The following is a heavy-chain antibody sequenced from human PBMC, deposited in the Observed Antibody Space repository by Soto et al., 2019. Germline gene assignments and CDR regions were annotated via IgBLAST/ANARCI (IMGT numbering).Heavy chain of an antibody. J-gene: IGHJ6*02. V-gene: IGHV1-2*02. Sequence: QVQLVQSGTEVKRPGDSVKVSCKASGYTFTGYYVHWVRQAPGQGLWWMVWINPNSGDTYLAQRLQGRVTMNRDTSIGTAYMELRGLTSDDTAEYYCAKGGAIVAAGTRVYLYNAMDVWGQGTTVTVSS. CDR2: INPNSGDT. CDR3: AKGGAIVAAGTRVYLYNAMDV. CDR1: GYTFTGYY. D-gene: IGHD1-26*01.